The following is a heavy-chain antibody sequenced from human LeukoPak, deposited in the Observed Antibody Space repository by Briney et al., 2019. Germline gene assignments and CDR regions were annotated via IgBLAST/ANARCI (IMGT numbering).Heavy chain of an antibody. CDR1: GFTFSSYA. J-gene: IGHJ4*02. V-gene: IGHV3-23*01. D-gene: IGHD5-18*01. Sequence: PGGSLRLSCAASGFTFSSYAMSWVRQAPGKGLEWVSAISGSGGSTYYADSVKGRFTISRDNSKNTLYLQMNSLRAEDTAVYYCARDRSFGELWNFDYWGQGTLVTVSS. CDR3: ARDRSFGELWNFDY. CDR2: ISGSGGST.